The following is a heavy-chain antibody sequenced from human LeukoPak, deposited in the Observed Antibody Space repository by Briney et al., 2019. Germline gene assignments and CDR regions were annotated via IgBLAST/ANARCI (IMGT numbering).Heavy chain of an antibody. CDR1: GGSISSGGYY. D-gene: IGHD3-3*01. J-gene: IGHJ6*02. CDR2: IYYSGST. CDR3: AREQDYDFWSGYYSYYYYGMDV. V-gene: IGHV4-31*03. Sequence: SETLSLTCTVSGGSISSGGYYWSWIRQHPGKGLEWIGYIYYSGSTYYNPSLKSRVTISVDTSKNQFSLKLSSVTAADTAVYYCAREQDYDFWSGYYSYYYYGMDVWGQGTTVTVSS.